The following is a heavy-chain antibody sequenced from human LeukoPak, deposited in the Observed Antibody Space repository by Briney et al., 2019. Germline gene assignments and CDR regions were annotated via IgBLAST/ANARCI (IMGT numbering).Heavy chain of an antibody. CDR2: INHSGST. CDR1: GGSFSPYY. J-gene: IGHJ4*02. Sequence: SKTLSLTCAVHGGSFSPYYWSWIRQPPGKGLEWIGEINHSGSTNYNPSLKSRVTISVDTSKNQFSLRLSSVTAADTAVYYCARGGFYCGGDCYVDYWGQGTLVTVSS. D-gene: IGHD2-21*02. CDR3: ARGGFYCGGDCYVDY. V-gene: IGHV4-34*01.